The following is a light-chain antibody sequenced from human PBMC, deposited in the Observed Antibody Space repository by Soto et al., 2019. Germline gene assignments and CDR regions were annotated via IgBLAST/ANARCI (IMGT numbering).Light chain of an antibody. J-gene: IGKJ1*01. CDR3: QQFWT. V-gene: IGKV1-5*01. CDR2: DTS. Sequence: DIQMTQSPSTLSASVGDRVTITCRASQSISGWLAWYQQKPGKAPKLLIHDTSSLQSGVPSRFSGSGSGTECTLTISSLQPDDFATYYCQQFWTFGLGTKVEIK. CDR1: QSISGW.